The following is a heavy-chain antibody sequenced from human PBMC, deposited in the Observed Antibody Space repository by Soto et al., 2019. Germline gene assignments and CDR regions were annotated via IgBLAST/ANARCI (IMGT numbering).Heavy chain of an antibody. V-gene: IGHV1-18*01. Sequence: ASVKVSCKASGYTFTSYGISWVRQAPGQGLEWMGWISAYNGNTNYAQKLQGRVTMTTDTSTSTAYMELRSLRSDDTAVYYCASSSIAAAGKVYYYYGMDVWGQGTTVTVS. CDR1: GYTFTSYG. J-gene: IGHJ6*02. CDR3: ASSSIAAAGKVYYYYGMDV. CDR2: ISAYNGNT. D-gene: IGHD6-13*01.